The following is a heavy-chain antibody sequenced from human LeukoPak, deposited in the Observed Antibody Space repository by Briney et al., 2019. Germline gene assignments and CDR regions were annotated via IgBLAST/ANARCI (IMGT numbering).Heavy chain of an antibody. D-gene: IGHD2-8*01. CDR1: GYTFNNYG. V-gene: IGHV1-18*01. J-gene: IGHJ5*02. CDR3: ARDGLSNWFDP. Sequence: ASVKVSCKASGYTFNNYGISWVRQAPGQGLEWMGWINAYNGNTNYAQKLQGRVTMTTDTSTSTAYMGLRSLRSDDTAVYYCARDGLSNWFDPWGQGTLVTVSS. CDR2: INAYNGNT.